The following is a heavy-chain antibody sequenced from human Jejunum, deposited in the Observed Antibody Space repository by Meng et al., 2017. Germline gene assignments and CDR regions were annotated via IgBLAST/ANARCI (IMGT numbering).Heavy chain of an antibody. Sequence: GESLKISCAASGFSFSSYAMSWVRQAPGKGLEWVSGIARNGDSGVRAHYADSVQGRFTISRDIFKNTLYLQMNSLRAEDTAVYYCSKDQERCGEDCPGYFPHWGQGTLVTVSS. D-gene: IGHD2-21*01. CDR1: GFSFSSYA. CDR2: IARNGDSGVRA. CDR3: SKDQERCGEDCPGYFPH. V-gene: IGHV3-23*01. J-gene: IGHJ1*01.